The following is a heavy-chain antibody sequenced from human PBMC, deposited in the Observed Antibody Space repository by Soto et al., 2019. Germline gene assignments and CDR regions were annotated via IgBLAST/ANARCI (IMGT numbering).Heavy chain of an antibody. D-gene: IGHD3-9*01. CDR3: ARVNILTVYYPGVFDY. Sequence: SETLSLTCTVSGGSISSYYWSWIRQPPGKGLEWIGYIYYSGSTNYNPSLKSRVTISVDTSKNQFSLKLSSVTAADTAVYYCARVNILTVYYPGVFDYWGQGPLVTAPS. CDR2: IYYSGST. V-gene: IGHV4-59*01. CDR1: GGSISSYY. J-gene: IGHJ4*02.